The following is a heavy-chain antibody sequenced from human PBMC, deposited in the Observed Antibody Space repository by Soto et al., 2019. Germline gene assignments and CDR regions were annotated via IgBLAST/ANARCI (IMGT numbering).Heavy chain of an antibody. V-gene: IGHV1-18*01. CDR3: ARGNGLYPRIAVAGTGADY. Sequence: QVQLVQSGAEVKKPGASVKVSCKASGYTFTSYGISWVRQAPGQGLEWMGWISAYNGNTNYAQKLQGRVTMTTDTSTSTAYMELRSLRFDDTAVYYCARGNGLYPRIAVAGTGADYWGQGTLVTVSS. CDR2: ISAYNGNT. D-gene: IGHD6-19*01. J-gene: IGHJ4*02. CDR1: GYTFTSYG.